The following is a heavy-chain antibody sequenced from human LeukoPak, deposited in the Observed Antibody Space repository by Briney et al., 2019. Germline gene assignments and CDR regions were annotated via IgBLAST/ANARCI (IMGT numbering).Heavy chain of an antibody. D-gene: IGHD2-15*01. CDR3: ARGPDIVVVVAAIYGMDV. Sequence: SETLSLTCAVYGGSFSGYYWSWIRQPPGKGLEWIGEINHSGSTNYNPSLKSRVTISVDTSKNQFSLKLSSVTAADTAVYYCARGPDIVVVVAAIYGMDVWGQGTTVTVSS. CDR1: GGSFSGYY. J-gene: IGHJ6*02. V-gene: IGHV4-34*01. CDR2: INHSGST.